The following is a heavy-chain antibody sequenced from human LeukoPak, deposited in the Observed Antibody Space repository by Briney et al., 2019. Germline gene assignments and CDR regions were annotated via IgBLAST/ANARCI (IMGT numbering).Heavy chain of an antibody. CDR3: AKDMDDGDGNDAFDI. V-gene: IGHV3-30*02. J-gene: IGHJ3*02. CDR2: IRYDGSNK. D-gene: IGHD5-24*01. CDR1: GFTFSTSG. Sequence: GGSLRLSCAASGFTFSTSGMHWVRQAPGKGLEWVAFIRYDGSNKYYADSVKGRFTISRDNSKNTLYLQMNSLRAEDTAVYYCAKDMDDGDGNDAFDIWGQGTMVTVSS.